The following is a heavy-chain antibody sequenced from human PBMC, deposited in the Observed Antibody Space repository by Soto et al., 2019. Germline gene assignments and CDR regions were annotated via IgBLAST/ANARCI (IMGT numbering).Heavy chain of an antibody. CDR2: IHSGGAT. CDR1: GGSISDHY. J-gene: IGHJ4*02. Sequence: SETLSLTCTVSGGSISDHYWHWFRQSAGKRLEWIGRIHSGGATDYSPSLRSRATISVDMSKRQFSLNVTSVTAADTAIYYCARDLTYWGQGTLVTVSS. CDR3: ARDLTY. V-gene: IGHV4-4*07.